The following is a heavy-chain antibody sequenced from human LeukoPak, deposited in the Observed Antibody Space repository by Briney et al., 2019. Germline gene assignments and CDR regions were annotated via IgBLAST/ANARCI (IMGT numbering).Heavy chain of an antibody. CDR3: ARGKENNSWTVGLVDY. Sequence: SETLSLTCVVSGGSFSGYYWSWVRQPPGKGLEWIWEINDGGGSNYNPSLKSRVSISIDTSKNQYSLKLSSVTAADTAKYFCARGKENNSWTVGLVDYWGQGILVTVSS. CDR1: GGSFSGYY. V-gene: IGHV4-34*01. CDR2: INDGGGS. D-gene: IGHD2/OR15-2a*01. J-gene: IGHJ4*02.